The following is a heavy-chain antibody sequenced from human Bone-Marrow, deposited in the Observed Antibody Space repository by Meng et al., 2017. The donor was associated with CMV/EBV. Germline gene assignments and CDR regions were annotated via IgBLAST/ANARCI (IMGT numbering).Heavy chain of an antibody. J-gene: IGHJ6*02. CDR1: GFTFSSYA. Sequence: GESLKISCAASGFTFSSYAMSWVRQAPGKGLEWVSAISGSGGSTYYADSVKGRFTISRDNSKNTLYLQMNSLRAEDTAVYYCAKGRRVLEWLLYANYYYGMDVWGQGTTVTVSS. V-gene: IGHV3-23*01. CDR3: AKGRRVLEWLLYANYYYGMDV. CDR2: ISGSGGST. D-gene: IGHD3-3*01.